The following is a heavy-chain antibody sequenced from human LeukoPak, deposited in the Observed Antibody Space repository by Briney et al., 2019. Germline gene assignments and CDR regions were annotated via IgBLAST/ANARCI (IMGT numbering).Heavy chain of an antibody. CDR3: SKDLGVTSPVI. CDR2: IYSGGST. Sequence: GGSLRLSCAASEFTVNCNYMSRVRHAAGKGLEWVSVIYSGGSTYYADSVKGRFTISRDNSKDTLYLQMNSLRAEDTTECYCSKDLGVTSPVIWGQRNLVTASP. CDR1: EFTVNCNY. J-gene: IGHJ4*02. V-gene: IGHV3-66*01. D-gene: IGHD3-10*01.